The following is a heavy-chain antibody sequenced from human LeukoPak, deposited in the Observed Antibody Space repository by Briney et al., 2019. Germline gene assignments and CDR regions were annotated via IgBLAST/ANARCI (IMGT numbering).Heavy chain of an antibody. J-gene: IGHJ4*02. CDR3: ARDYGDLPARVPYFDY. D-gene: IGHD4-17*01. CDR1: GFTFSSYS. Sequence: GGSLRLSCAASGFTFSSYSMNWVRQAPGKGLELVSYISSSSSMIYYADSVKGRFTISRDNAKNSLYLQMKSLRDEDTAIYYCARDYGDLPARVPYFDYWGQGTLVTVSS. V-gene: IGHV3-48*02. CDR2: ISSSSSMI.